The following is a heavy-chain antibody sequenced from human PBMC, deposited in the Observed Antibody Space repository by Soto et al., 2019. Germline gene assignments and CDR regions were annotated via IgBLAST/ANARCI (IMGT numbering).Heavy chain of an antibody. Sequence: QVQLVQSGAEVKKPGSSVRISCKASGGTFSSYAISWVRQAPGQGLEWMGGIIPIFGTENYAQKFQGRVTITADESTSTAYMELSRLRSEDTAVYYCARDRIAGSKYYYGMDVWGQGTKVTVSS. J-gene: IGHJ6*02. D-gene: IGHD6-13*01. V-gene: IGHV1-69*01. CDR1: GGTFSSYA. CDR2: IIPIFGTE. CDR3: ARDRIAGSKYYYGMDV.